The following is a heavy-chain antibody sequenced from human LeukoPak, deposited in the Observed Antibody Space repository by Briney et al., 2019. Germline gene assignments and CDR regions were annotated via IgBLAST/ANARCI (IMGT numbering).Heavy chain of an antibody. J-gene: IGHJ4*02. V-gene: IGHV1-18*01. CDR1: GYTFTSYG. CDR3: ARDHWYDSSGYYSVGVRPRFDY. D-gene: IGHD3-22*01. CDR2: ISAYNGNT. Sequence: ASVKVSCKASGYTFTSYGISWVRQAPGQGLEWMGWISAYNGNTNYAQKLQGRVTMTTDTSTSTAYMELRSLRSDDTAVYYCARDHWYDSSGYYSVGVRPRFDYWGQGTRVTVSS.